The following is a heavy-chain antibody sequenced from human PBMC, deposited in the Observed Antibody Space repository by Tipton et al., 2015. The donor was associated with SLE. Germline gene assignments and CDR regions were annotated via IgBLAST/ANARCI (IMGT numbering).Heavy chain of an antibody. V-gene: IGHV1-18*01. J-gene: IGHJ6*03. Sequence: QLVQSGAEVKKPGASVEVSCKASGYTFTSYGISWVRQAPGQGLEWMGWISAYNGNTNYAQKLQGRVTMTTDTSTSTAYMELRSLTSGNTAVYYCPRTVGYCSSSSCYTRDYYYYYMDVWGKGTTVTVSS. CDR1: GYTFTSYG. D-gene: IGHD2-2*02. CDR2: ISAYNGNT. CDR3: PRTVGYCSSSSCYTRDYYYYYMDV.